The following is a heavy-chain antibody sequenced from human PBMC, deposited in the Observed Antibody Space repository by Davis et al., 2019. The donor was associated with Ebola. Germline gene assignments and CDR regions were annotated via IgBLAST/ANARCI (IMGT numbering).Heavy chain of an antibody. J-gene: IGHJ6*02. Sequence: ASVKVSCKASGGTFSSYAISWVRQAPGQGLEWMGIINPSGGSTSYAQKFQGRVTMTRDTSTSTVYMELSSLRSEDTAVYYCARVRGIVVVVAATRDYYGMDVWGQGTTVTVSS. D-gene: IGHD2-15*01. CDR3: ARVRGIVVVVAATRDYYGMDV. CDR1: GGTFSSYA. CDR2: INPSGGST. V-gene: IGHV1-46*01.